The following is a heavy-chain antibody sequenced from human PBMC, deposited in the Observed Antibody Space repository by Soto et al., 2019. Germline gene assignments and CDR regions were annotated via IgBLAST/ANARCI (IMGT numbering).Heavy chain of an antibody. V-gene: IGHV1-69*13. CDR1: GGTFSSYA. CDR2: IIPIFGTA. Sequence: GASVKVSCKASGGTFSSYAISWVRQAPGQGLEWMGGIIPIFGTANYAQKFQGRVTITADESTSTAYMELSSLRSEDTAVYYCARLTTVVTNYHFDYWGQGTLVTVSS. CDR3: ARLTTVVTNYHFDY. D-gene: IGHD4-17*01. J-gene: IGHJ4*02.